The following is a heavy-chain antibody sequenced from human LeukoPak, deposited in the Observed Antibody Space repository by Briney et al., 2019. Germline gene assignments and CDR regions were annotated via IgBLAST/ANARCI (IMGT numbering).Heavy chain of an antibody. D-gene: IGHD2-8*01. CDR1: GDSISSGTHY. CDR3: ARSIGMLYTVGGFDP. J-gene: IGHJ5*02. V-gene: IGHV4-39*02. CDR2: VFYSGDT. Sequence: SETLSLTCTVSGDSISSGTHYWGWIRQSPGKGLEWIASVFYSGDTYYNPSLKSRVTISVDTTKNHFSLKLTSVTASDTAVYYCARSIGMLYTVGGFDPWGQGALVTVSS.